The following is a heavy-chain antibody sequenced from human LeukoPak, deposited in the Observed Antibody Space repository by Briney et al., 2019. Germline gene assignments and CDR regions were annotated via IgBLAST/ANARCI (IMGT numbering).Heavy chain of an antibody. CDR2: INPNSGGT. J-gene: IGHJ5*02. Sequence: ASVKVSCKASGYTFTGYYMHWVRQAPGQGLEWMGWINPNSGGTNYAQKFQGRVTMTRDTSISTAYMELSRLRSDDTAVYYCARSSRVTSPNWFDPWGQGTLVTVSS. V-gene: IGHV1-2*02. CDR3: ARSSRVTSPNWFDP. CDR1: GYTFTGYY. D-gene: IGHD4-17*01.